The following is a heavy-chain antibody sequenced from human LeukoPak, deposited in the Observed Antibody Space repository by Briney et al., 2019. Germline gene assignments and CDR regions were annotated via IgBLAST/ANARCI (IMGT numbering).Heavy chain of an antibody. Sequence: SETLSLTCTVSGGSISSGGYYWSWIRQHPGKGLEWIGYIYYSGSTYYNPSLKSRVTISVDTSKNQFSLKLSSVTAADTAVYYYARAKEMATFDYWGQGTLVTVSS. J-gene: IGHJ4*02. CDR3: ARAKEMATFDY. D-gene: IGHD5-24*01. V-gene: IGHV4-31*03. CDR2: IYYSGST. CDR1: GGSISSGGYY.